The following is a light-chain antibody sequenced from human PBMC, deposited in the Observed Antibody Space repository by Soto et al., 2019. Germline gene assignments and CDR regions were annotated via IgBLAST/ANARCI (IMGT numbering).Light chain of an antibody. CDR1: SRNVGGYDY. J-gene: IGLJ1*01. CDR3: CSYEGGHTYV. V-gene: IGLV2-11*01. Sequence: QSVLPQPRSVSGSPGQSVTISCTGTSRNVGGYDYVAWYQQHAGKAPRLMIYDVIKRPSGVPDRFSASKSGNTASLTISGLQAEDEADYYCCSYEGGHTYVFGSGTQLTVL. CDR2: DVI.